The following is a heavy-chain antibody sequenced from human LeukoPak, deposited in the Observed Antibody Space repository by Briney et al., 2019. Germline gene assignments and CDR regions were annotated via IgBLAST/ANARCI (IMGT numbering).Heavy chain of an antibody. Sequence: GGSLRLSCAASGFTFSSYAMSWVRQAPGKGPEWVSATSGSGGSTFYAGSVKGRFTISRDNSKNTLYLQMNSLRAEDTAIYYCARDIVVVPATRGGWFDPWGQGTLVTVSS. CDR1: GFTFSSYA. J-gene: IGHJ5*02. CDR3: ARDIVVVPATRGGWFDP. D-gene: IGHD2-2*01. V-gene: IGHV3-23*01. CDR2: TSGSGGST.